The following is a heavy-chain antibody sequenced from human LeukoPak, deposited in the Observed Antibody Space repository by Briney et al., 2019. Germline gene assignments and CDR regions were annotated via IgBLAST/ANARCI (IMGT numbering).Heavy chain of an antibody. CDR2: IHRSGST. V-gene: IGHV4-4*02. Sequence: SETLSLTCTVSPDSTTSNFWSWVRQPPGKGLEWIGEIHRSGSTNYNPSLQSRVTLSIDRSKNQIALELSSVSAADTPVYYCAREIVGGFNPGAYRGQGTLVTVSS. CDR1: PDSTTSNF. J-gene: IGHJ4*02. D-gene: IGHD1-14*01. CDR3: AREIVGGFNPGAY.